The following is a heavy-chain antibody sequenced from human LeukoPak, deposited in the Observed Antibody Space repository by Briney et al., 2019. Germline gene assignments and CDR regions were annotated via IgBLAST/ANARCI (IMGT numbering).Heavy chain of an antibody. CDR3: LSYNWNFVNDY. V-gene: IGHV3-21*01. J-gene: IGHJ4*02. CDR2: ISTSSSYI. Sequence: GGSLRLSCAASGFTLSRYSMNWVRQAPGKGLEWVSSISTSSSYIYYADSVKGRFTISRDNAKNSLYLQMNSLRAEDTAVYYCLSYNWNFVNDYWGQGALVTVSS. CDR1: GFTLSRYS. D-gene: IGHD1-7*01.